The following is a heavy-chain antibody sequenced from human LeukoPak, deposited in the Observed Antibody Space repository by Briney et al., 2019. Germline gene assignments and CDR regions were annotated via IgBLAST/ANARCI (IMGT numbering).Heavy chain of an antibody. Sequence: ASVKVSCKASGNTFFGYYVNWVRQAPGQGLEWMGWINPNSGGTNYAQKFQGRVTMTRDTSISTAYMELSRLRSGDTAVYYCARDMARDWFDPWGQGTLVTVSS. J-gene: IGHJ5*02. CDR2: INPNSGGT. V-gene: IGHV1-2*02. CDR3: ARDMARDWFDP. D-gene: IGHD5-24*01. CDR1: GNTFFGYY.